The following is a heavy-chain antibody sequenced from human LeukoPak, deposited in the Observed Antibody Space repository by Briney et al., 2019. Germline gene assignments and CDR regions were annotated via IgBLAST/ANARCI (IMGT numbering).Heavy chain of an antibody. Sequence: GGSLRLYCAASGFTFSSYSMNWVRQAPGKGLEWVSSISSSSSYIYYADSVKGRFTISRDNAKNSLYLQMNSLRAEDTAVYYCARDLQERCSGSCDAFDIWGQGTMVTVSS. CDR2: ISSSSSYI. D-gene: IGHD3-10*02. J-gene: IGHJ3*02. CDR3: ARDLQERCSGSCDAFDI. V-gene: IGHV3-21*01. CDR1: GFTFSSYS.